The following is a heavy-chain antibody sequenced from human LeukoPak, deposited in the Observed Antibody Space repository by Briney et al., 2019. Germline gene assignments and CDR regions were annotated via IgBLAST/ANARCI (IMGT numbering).Heavy chain of an antibody. Sequence: GGSLRLSCAASGFTFSSYNMNWVRQAPGKGLEWVAVISYDGSNKYYADSVKGRFTISRDNSKNTLYLQMNSLRAEDTAVYYCARVMGRYCSSTSCYVDYWGQGTLVTVSS. CDR3: ARVMGRYCSSTSCYVDY. D-gene: IGHD2-2*01. CDR2: ISYDGSNK. V-gene: IGHV3-30*03. CDR1: GFTFSSYN. J-gene: IGHJ4*02.